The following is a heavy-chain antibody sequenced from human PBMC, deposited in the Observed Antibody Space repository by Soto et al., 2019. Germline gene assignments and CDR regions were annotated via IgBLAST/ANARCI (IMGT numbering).Heavy chain of an antibody. CDR3: SRFIMVGGWFDPNYYHGMDV. J-gene: IGHJ6*02. CDR1: GYTFSNYG. Sequence: QVQLVQSGAEVKKPGASVTVSCKTSGYTFSNYGINWVRQAPGQGLEWMGWISGYNGNTNYAQTVQGRVTMTTDTSTGTVYRELRSLKSDDTAIYYCSRFIMVGGWFDPNYYHGMDVWGQWTTVTVSS. V-gene: IGHV1-18*01. CDR2: ISGYNGNT. D-gene: IGHD6-19*01.